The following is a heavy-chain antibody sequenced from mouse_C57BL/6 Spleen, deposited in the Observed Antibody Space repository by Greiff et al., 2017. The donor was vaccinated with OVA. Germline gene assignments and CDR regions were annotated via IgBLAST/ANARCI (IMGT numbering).Heavy chain of an antibody. CDR1: GFTFSDYY. V-gene: IGHV5-16*01. J-gene: IGHJ1*03. CDR3: AREGTVVARDWYFDV. Sequence: EVNVVESEGGLVQPGSSMKLSCTASGFTFSDYYMAWVRQVPEKGLEWVANINYDGSSTYYLDSLKSRFIISRDNAKNILYLQMSSLKSEDTATYYCAREGTVVARDWYFDVWGTGTTVTVSS. D-gene: IGHD1-1*01. CDR2: INYDGSST.